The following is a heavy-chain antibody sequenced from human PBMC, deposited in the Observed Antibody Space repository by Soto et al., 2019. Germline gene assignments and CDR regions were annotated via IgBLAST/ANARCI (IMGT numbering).Heavy chain of an antibody. J-gene: IGHJ6*02. CDR2: IRRKANSYTT. V-gene: IGHV3-72*01. D-gene: IGHD6-19*01. Sequence: EVQLVESGGGLVQPGGSLRLSCAASGLIFSDYHMDWVRQAPGKGLEWVGRIRRKANSYTTEYAASVKGRFTISRDDAKSSLYLQVNSLKSEYTSVYYCAMLGGWSGGSSGMDVWGQGATVTVSS. CDR1: GLIFSDYH. CDR3: AMLGGWSGGSSGMDV.